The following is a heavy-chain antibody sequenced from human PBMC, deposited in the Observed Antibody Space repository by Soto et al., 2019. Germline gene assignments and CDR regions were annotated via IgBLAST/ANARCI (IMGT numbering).Heavy chain of an antibody. CDR2: ISHDGNNK. Sequence: ESGGGVVQPGRSLRLSCAASGFTFSGYAMHWVRQAPGKGLEWVAVISHDGNNKYYADSVKGRFTISRDKSKNTLYLQMNSLRPEDTAVYYCARDSNDYWGQGTLVTVSS. CDR3: ARDSNDY. J-gene: IGHJ4*02. CDR1: GFTFSGYA. V-gene: IGHV3-30-3*01.